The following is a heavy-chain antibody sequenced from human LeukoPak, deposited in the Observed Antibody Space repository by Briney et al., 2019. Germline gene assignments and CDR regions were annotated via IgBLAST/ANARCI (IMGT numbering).Heavy chain of an antibody. CDR2: IYSGGST. CDR3: ARDSGSATVVYSFDY. D-gene: IGHD4-23*01. CDR1: GFTVSSNY. V-gene: IGHV3-53*01. Sequence: PGGSLRLSCAASGFTVSSNYMSWVRQAPGKGLEWVSVIYSGGSTYYADSVKGRFTISRDNSKNTLYLQMNSLRAEDTAVYYCARDSGSATVVYSFDYWGQGTLVTVSS. J-gene: IGHJ4*02.